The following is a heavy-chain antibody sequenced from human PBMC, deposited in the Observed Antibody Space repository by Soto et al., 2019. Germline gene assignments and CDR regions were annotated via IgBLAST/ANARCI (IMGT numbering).Heavy chain of an antibody. J-gene: IGHJ4*02. CDR3: ARRYGASFDY. Sequence: SETLSLTCNVSGGSISSYYWSWIRQPPGKGLEWIGYIYYSGSTNYIPSLKSRVTISVDTSKNQFSLKLSSVTAADTAVYYCARRYGASFDYWGQGTLVTVSS. CDR1: GGSISSYY. V-gene: IGHV4-59*01. D-gene: IGHD4-17*01. CDR2: IYYSGST.